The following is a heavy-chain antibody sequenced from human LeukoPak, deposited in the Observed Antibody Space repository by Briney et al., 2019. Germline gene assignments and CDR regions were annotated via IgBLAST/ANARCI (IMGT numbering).Heavy chain of an antibody. J-gene: IGHJ6*03. CDR3: ARDPLGNSAYYHYMDV. CDR2: ISSTSSHI. V-gene: IGHV3-21*06. CDR1: GFTFSSYS. Sequence: PGGSLRLSCAASGFTFSSYSVNWVRQAPGKGLEWVSAISSTSSHIYYADSVKGRFTISRDNAKNSLYLQMNSLRAEDTAVYYCARDPLGNSAYYHYMDVWGKGTTVTVSS. D-gene: IGHD4-23*01.